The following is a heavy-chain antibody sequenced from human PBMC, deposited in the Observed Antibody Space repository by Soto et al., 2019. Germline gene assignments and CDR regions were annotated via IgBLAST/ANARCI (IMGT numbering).Heavy chain of an antibody. J-gene: IGHJ6*02. D-gene: IGHD2-2*02. CDR2: IYSSGST. Sequence: QVQLQESGPGLVKPSETLSLTCTVSGGSVSSDTHYWSWIRQPPGKRLEWIGFIYSSGSTNYNPSLTSRVTISVDTSKNQCSLKLRSVIVADTAVYHCARFVRSCSGTTCYTRADVWGQGTTVTVSS. V-gene: IGHV4-61*01. CDR1: GGSVSSDTHY. CDR3: ARFVRSCSGTTCYTRADV.